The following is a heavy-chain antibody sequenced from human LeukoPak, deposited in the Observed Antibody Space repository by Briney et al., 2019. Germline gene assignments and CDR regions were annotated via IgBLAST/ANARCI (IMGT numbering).Heavy chain of an antibody. CDR3: AREGLDWNSSFDY. Sequence: GASVKVSCKASGYTFTRYYMYWVRQATGQGLEWMGIHNPSGGSTNYAQKLQGRVTMTEATSTDTAYMELSSLRSEDMAVYYCAREGLDWNSSFDYWGQGTLVTVSS. CDR2: HNPSGGST. D-gene: IGHD3/OR15-3a*01. V-gene: IGHV1-46*01. CDR1: GYTFTRYY. J-gene: IGHJ4*02.